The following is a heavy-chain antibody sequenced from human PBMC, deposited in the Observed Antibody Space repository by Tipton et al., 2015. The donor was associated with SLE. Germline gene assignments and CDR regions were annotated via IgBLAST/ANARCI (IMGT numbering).Heavy chain of an antibody. J-gene: IGHJ6*02. D-gene: IGHD6-13*01. CDR3: ARSRGSSWSRYGMDV. CDR1: GFTFSSYW. Sequence: SLRLSCAASGFTFSSYWMSWVRQAPGKGLEWVASIKQDGSEKYYVDSVKGRFTISRDNAKNSLYLQMNSLRAEDTAVYYCARSRGSSWSRYGMDVWGQGTTVTVSS. CDR2: IKQDGSEK. V-gene: IGHV3-7*01.